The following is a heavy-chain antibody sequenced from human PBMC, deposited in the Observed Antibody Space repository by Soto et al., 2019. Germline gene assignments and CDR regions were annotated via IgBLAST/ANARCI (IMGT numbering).Heavy chain of an antibody. CDR3: AKEEGYCSGGSCSPDY. Sequence: GGSLRLSCAASGFTFSSYGMHWVRQAPGKGLEWVAVISYDGSNKYYADSVKGRFTISRDNSKNTLYLQMNSLRAEDTAVYYCAKEEGYCSGGSCSPDYWGQGTLVTVSS. J-gene: IGHJ4*02. D-gene: IGHD2-15*01. CDR2: ISYDGSNK. CDR1: GFTFSSYG. V-gene: IGHV3-30*18.